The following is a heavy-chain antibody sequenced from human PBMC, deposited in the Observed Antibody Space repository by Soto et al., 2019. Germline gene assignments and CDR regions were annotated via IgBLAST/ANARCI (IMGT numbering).Heavy chain of an antibody. CDR2: IYYDGSQK. CDR1: GFIFSDYG. V-gene: IGHV3-33*01. J-gene: IGHJ6*02. Sequence: GGSLRLSCTTSGFIFSDYGMHWARLAPGKGLEWVALIYYDGSQKYYVDSVKGRFTISRDNSKNTLYLQMNSLRADDTAVYYCATNFKDGGMDVWGQGTTVTV. CDR3: ATNFKDGGMDV.